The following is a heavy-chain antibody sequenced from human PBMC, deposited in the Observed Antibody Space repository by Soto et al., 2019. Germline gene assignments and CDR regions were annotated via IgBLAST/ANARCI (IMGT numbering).Heavy chain of an antibody. Sequence: QVQLVQSGAEVKKPGSSVKVSCKASGGTFSSYAISWVRQAPGQGLEWMGGITPIFGTANCAQKFQGRVTITADESTSTAYMELSSLRSEDTAVYYCARSTSSSWYYYYYGMDVWGQGTTVTVSS. J-gene: IGHJ6*02. CDR1: GGTFSSYA. CDR3: ARSTSSSWYYYYYGMDV. CDR2: ITPIFGTA. D-gene: IGHD6-13*01. V-gene: IGHV1-69*01.